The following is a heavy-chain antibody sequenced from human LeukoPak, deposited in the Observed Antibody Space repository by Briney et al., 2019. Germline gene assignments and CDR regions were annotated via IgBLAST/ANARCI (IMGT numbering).Heavy chain of an antibody. V-gene: IGHV3-48*01. J-gene: IGHJ4*02. CDR1: GFTFSSYS. D-gene: IGHD6-19*01. Sequence: GGSLRLSCAASGFTFSSYSMNWVRQAPGKGLEWVSYISSSSSTIYYADSVKGRFTISRDNAKNSLYLRMNSLRAEDTAVYYCARDRSGEQWLGIDYWGQGTLVTVSS. CDR2: ISSSSSTI. CDR3: ARDRSGEQWLGIDY.